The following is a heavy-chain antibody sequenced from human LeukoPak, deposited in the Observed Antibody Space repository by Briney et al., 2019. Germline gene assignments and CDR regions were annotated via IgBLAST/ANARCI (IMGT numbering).Heavy chain of an antibody. CDR2: MYYSGST. CDR3: ARSSGSYYWFDP. CDR1: GGSISSYY. J-gene: IGHJ5*02. V-gene: IGHV4-59*01. Sequence: PSETLSLTCTVSGGSISSYYWSWIRQPPGKGLEWIGYMYYSGSTTYNPSLKSRVTISVDTSKNQFSLKLSSVTAADTAVYYCARSSGSYYWFDPWGQGTLVTVSS. D-gene: IGHD3-10*01.